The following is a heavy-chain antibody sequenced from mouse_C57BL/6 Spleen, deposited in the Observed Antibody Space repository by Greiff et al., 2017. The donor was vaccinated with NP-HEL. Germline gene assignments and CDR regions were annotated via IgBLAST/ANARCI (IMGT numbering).Heavy chain of an antibody. CDR3: ARDDAMDY. Sequence: EVKLMESGPGLVKPSQSLSLTCSVTGYSITSGYYWNWIRQFPGNKLEWMGYISYDGSNNYNPSLKNRISITRDTSKNQFFLKLSSVTTEDTATYYCARDDAMDYWGQGTSVTVSS. V-gene: IGHV3-6*01. CDR2: ISYDGSN. J-gene: IGHJ4*01. CDR1: GYSITSGYY.